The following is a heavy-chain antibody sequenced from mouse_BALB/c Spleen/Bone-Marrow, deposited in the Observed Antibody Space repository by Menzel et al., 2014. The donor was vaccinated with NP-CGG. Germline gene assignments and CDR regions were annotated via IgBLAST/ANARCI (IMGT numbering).Heavy chain of an antibody. Sequence: DVMLVESGGGLVKPGGSLKLSCAASGFTFSSYAMSWVRQTPGKRLEWVATISSGGSYTYYPDSVKGRFTISRDNAKNTLYLQMSSLRSEDTAMYYCARDYGNYGFAYWGQGTLVTVSA. CDR3: ARDYGNYGFAY. D-gene: IGHD2-1*01. CDR2: ISSGGSYT. J-gene: IGHJ3*01. CDR1: GFTFSSYA. V-gene: IGHV5-9-1*01.